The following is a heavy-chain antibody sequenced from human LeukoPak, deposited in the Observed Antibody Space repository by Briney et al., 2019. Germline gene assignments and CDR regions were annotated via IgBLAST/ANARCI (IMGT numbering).Heavy chain of an antibody. D-gene: IGHD3-22*01. CDR1: GYSFTSYW. CDR2: IYPGDSDT. J-gene: IGHJ4*02. Sequence: GESLKISCKGSGYSFTSYWIGWVRPMPGKGLEWMGIIYPGDSDTRYSPSFQGQVTISADKSISTAYLQWSSLKASDTAMYYCARIYDSSGYSLVYWGQGTLVTVSS. CDR3: ARIYDSSGYSLVY. V-gene: IGHV5-51*01.